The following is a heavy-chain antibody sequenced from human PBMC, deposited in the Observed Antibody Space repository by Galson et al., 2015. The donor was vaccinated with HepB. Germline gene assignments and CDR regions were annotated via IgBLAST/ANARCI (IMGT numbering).Heavy chain of an antibody. CDR1: GDSVSGNSAT. D-gene: IGHD2-15*01. Sequence: CAISGDSVSGNSATWNWIRQSPSRGLEWLGRTFYRSEWYNDYAESVKSRITINSDTSKNQFSLQLNSVTPEDTGVYFCARGAANPFDYWGQGTLVTVSS. V-gene: IGHV6-1*01. CDR3: ARGAANPFDY. CDR2: TFYRSEWYN. J-gene: IGHJ4*02.